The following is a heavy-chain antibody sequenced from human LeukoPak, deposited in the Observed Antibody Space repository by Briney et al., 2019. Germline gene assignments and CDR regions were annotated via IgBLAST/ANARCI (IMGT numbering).Heavy chain of an antibody. D-gene: IGHD2-8*01. Sequence: GGSLRLSCATSGFTFSSYGMHWVRQAPGKGLEWVAVIWYDGSNIHYADSVQGRFTISRDSSKNMLYLQMNSLRAEDTGVYYCANNGVSPNYYYGMNVWGQGTTVTVSS. CDR3: ANNGVSPNYYYGMNV. CDR2: IWYDGSNI. CDR1: GFTFSSYG. V-gene: IGHV3-33*06. J-gene: IGHJ6*02.